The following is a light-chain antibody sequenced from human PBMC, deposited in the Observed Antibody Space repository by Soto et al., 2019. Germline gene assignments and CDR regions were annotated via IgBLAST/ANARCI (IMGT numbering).Light chain of an antibody. CDR2: SNN. J-gene: IGLJ1*01. CDR3: AAWNAGLMVNV. CDR1: SSNIGSNT. V-gene: IGLV1-44*01. Sequence: QSVLTQPPSASGTPGQRVTISCSGSSSNIGSNTVNWYQQLPGTAPKLLIYSNNQRPSGVPDRFSGSKSGTSASLAISGLKPEVEAVYYCAAWNAGLMVNVFGPGPRSPS.